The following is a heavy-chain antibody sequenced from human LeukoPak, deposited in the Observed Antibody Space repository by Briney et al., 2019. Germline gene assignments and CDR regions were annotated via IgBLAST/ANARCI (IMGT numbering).Heavy chain of an antibody. CDR2: IYTSGCT. CDR3: ARGEVLWFGEGPYYYYYMDV. V-gene: IGHV4-61*02. Sequence: SETLSLTCTVSGGSISSGSYYWSWIRQPAGKGLEWIGRIYTSGCTNYNPSLKSRVTISVDTSKNQFSLKLSSVTAADTAVYYCARGEVLWFGEGPYYYYYMDVWGKGTTVTISS. D-gene: IGHD3-10*01. CDR1: GGSISSGSYY. J-gene: IGHJ6*03.